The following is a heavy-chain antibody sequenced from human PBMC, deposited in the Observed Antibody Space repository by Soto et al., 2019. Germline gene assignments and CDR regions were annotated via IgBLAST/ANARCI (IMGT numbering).Heavy chain of an antibody. V-gene: IGHV3-21*01. CDR3: ARDKVGIGDFFDY. D-gene: IGHD1-26*01. J-gene: IGHJ4*02. Sequence: PGGSLRLSCAASGFTFSSYSMNWVRQAPGKGLEWVSSISSSSSYIYYANSLKGRFTISRDNAKNSLYLQMNSLRAEDTAVYYCARDKVGIGDFFDYWGQGTLVTVSS. CDR2: ISSSSSYI. CDR1: GFTFSSYS.